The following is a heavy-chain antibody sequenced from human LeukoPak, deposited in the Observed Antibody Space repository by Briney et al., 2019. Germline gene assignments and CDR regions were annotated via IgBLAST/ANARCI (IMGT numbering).Heavy chain of an antibody. V-gene: IGHV3-23*01. D-gene: IGHD4-17*01. Sequence: GGSLRLSCAASGFTFSSYAMSWVRQAPGKGLEWVSAISGSGGSTYYADSVKGRFTISRDNSKNTLYLQMNSLRAEDTAVYYCAKDYGDYAVSRDYFDYWGQGTLVTVSS. CDR1: GFTFSSYA. CDR2: ISGSGGST. J-gene: IGHJ4*02. CDR3: AKDYGDYAVSRDYFDY.